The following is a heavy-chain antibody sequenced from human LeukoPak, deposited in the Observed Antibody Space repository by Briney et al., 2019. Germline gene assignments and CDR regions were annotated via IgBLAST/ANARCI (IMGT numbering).Heavy chain of an antibody. CDR3: ARGAYYDILTDYYNPSPFDY. CDR2: IYTSGST. Sequence: PSQTLSLTCTVSGGSISNGSYYWSWIRQPAGKGLEWIGRIYTSGSTNYNPSLKSRVTISVDTSKNQFSLKLSPVTAADTAVYYCARGAYYDILTDYYNPSPFDYWGQGTLVTVSS. CDR1: GGSISNGSYY. V-gene: IGHV4-61*02. D-gene: IGHD3-9*01. J-gene: IGHJ4*02.